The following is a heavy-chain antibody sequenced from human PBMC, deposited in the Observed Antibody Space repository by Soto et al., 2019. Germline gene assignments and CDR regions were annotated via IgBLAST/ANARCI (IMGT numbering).Heavy chain of an antibody. D-gene: IGHD2-15*01. J-gene: IGHJ6*02. Sequence: SETLSLTCTVSGGSISSYYWSWIRQPPGKGLEWIGYIYYSGSTNYNPSLKSRFTISVDTSKNQFSLKLSSVTAADTAVYYCARDRRSGVVVAATQTNYYYYGMDVWGQGTTVTVSS. CDR2: IYYSGST. V-gene: IGHV4-59*01. CDR1: GGSISSYY. CDR3: ARDRRSGVVVAATQTNYYYYGMDV.